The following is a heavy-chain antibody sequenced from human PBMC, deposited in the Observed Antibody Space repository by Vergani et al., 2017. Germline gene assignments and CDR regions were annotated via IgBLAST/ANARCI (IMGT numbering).Heavy chain of an antibody. CDR2: INPNSGGT. CDR3: ARRVGDYFDY. D-gene: IGHD5/OR15-5a*01. CDR1: GYTFTGYY. V-gene: IGHV1-2*02. J-gene: IGHJ4*02. Sequence: QVQLVQSGAEVKKPGASVKVSFQASGYTFTGYYMHWVRQAPGQGLEWMGWINPNSGGTNYAQKFQGRVTRTRDTSISTAYMELSRLRSVDTAVYDWARRVGDYFDYWGQGTLGTVSS.